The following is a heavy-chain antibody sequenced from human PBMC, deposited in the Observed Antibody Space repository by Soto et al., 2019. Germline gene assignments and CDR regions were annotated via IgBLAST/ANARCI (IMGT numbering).Heavy chain of an antibody. Sequence: GGSLRLSCAASGFTFSSYSMNWVRQAPGKGLEWVSYISSSSSTIYYADSVKGRFTISRDNAKNSLYLQMNSLRDEDTAVYYCARIPRITIFGVVSRYYYYGMDVWGQGTTVTVSS. D-gene: IGHD3-3*01. V-gene: IGHV3-48*02. CDR1: GFTFSSYS. J-gene: IGHJ6*02. CDR3: ARIPRITIFGVVSRYYYYGMDV. CDR2: ISSSSSTI.